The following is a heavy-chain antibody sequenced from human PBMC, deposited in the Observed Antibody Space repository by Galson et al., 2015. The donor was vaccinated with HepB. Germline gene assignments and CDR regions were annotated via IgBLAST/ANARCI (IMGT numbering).Heavy chain of an antibody. V-gene: IGHV1-8*01. Sequence: SVKVSCKASGYTFTSYDINWVRQATGQGLEWMGWMNPNSGNTGYAQKFQGRVTMTRNTSISTAYMELSSLRSEDTAVYYCARGGALYCSGGSCLNWFDPWGQGTLVTVSS. CDR2: MNPNSGNT. CDR1: GYTFTSYD. CDR3: ARGGALYCSGGSCLNWFDP. J-gene: IGHJ5*02. D-gene: IGHD2-15*01.